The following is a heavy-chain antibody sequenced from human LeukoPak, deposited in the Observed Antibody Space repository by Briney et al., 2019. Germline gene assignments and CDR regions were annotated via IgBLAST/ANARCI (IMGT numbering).Heavy chain of an antibody. CDR1: GYTFTSYA. CDR3: ASSTHSSGWQTYYFDY. J-gene: IGHJ4*02. V-gene: IGHV1-3*01. Sequence: ASVKVSCKASGYTFTSYATHWVRQAPGQRLEWMGWINAGNGNTKYSQKFQGRVTITRDTSASTAYMELSSLRSEDTAVYYCASSTHSSGWQTYYFDYWGQGTLVTVSS. CDR2: INAGNGNT. D-gene: IGHD6-19*01.